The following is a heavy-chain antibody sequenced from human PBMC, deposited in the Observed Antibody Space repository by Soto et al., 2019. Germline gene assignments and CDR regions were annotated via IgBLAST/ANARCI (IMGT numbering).Heavy chain of an antibody. CDR1: AGSISSSTCY. CDR2: IYYSGST. J-gene: IGHJ4*02. CDR3: ASSEFH. D-gene: IGHD3-10*01. Sequence: LQLQESGPGLVKPSETLSLTCTVSAGSISSSTCYWGWIRQAPGKGLEWIGRIYYSGSTYYNPSLKSRVTISVDTSKNQFSLKLSSVTAADTAVYNCASSEFHWGQGTLVTVSS. V-gene: IGHV4-39*01.